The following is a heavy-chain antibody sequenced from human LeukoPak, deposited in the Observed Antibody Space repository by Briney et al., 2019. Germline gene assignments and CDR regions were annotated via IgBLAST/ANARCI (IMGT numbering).Heavy chain of an antibody. D-gene: IGHD1-26*01. CDR2: IYHSGSS. CDR3: VRHRSGQAWLDP. V-gene: IGHV4-39*01. CDR1: GDSVTSSSYC. Sequence: PSETLSLTCTVAGDSVTSSSYCWGWIRQPPGKGLEWFGSIYHSGSSYYNSSLNSRVTISVETSKNEFSLRLKSVTATDTALYYCVRHRSGQAWLDPWGQGTLVTVSS. J-gene: IGHJ5*02.